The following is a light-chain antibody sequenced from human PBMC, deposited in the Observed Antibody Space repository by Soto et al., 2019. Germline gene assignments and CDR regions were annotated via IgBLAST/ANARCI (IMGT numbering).Light chain of an antibody. CDR1: QSISSY. CDR2: AAS. Sequence: DIQMTQSPSSLSASVGERVTISCRASQSISSYLNWYQQKPGKAPKLLIYAASSLQSGVPSRFSGSGSGTDFTLTISSLQLEDFATYYCQQSYSTPLTFGGGTKVEIK. V-gene: IGKV1-39*01. CDR3: QQSYSTPLT. J-gene: IGKJ4*01.